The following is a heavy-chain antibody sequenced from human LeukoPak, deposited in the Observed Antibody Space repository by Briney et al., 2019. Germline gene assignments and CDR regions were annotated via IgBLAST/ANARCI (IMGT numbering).Heavy chain of an antibody. Sequence: QSGGSLRLSCAASGFTFSDYYMSWIRQAPGKGLEWVSYISDSGSTLYYADSVKGRFTISRDNAKNSLYLQMNSLRAEDTAVYYCARRKSTAMVAFDYWGQGTLVTVSS. J-gene: IGHJ4*02. CDR2: ISDSGSTL. D-gene: IGHD5-18*01. CDR1: GFTFSDYY. CDR3: ARRKSTAMVAFDY. V-gene: IGHV3-11*04.